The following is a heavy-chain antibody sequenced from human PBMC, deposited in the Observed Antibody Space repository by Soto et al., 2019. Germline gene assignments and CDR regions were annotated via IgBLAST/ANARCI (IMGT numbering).Heavy chain of an antibody. CDR2: IYYSGST. Sequence: SETLSLTCTVSGGSISSSSYYWGWIRQPPGEGLEWIGSIYYSGSTYYNPSLKSRVTISVDTSKNQFSLKLSSVTAADTAVYYCARGGDSSGYYLWASGYYYGMDVWGQGTTVT. J-gene: IGHJ6*02. D-gene: IGHD3-22*01. CDR1: GGSISSSSYY. CDR3: ARGGDSSGYYLWASGYYYGMDV. V-gene: IGHV4-39*01.